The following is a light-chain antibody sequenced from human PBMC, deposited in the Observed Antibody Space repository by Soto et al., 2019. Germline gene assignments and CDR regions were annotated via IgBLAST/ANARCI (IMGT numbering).Light chain of an antibody. CDR2: DAS. CDR3: QQSYFSQFT. V-gene: IGKV3-11*01. J-gene: IGKJ3*01. CDR1: QSISDT. Sequence: EIVLTQSPATLSLSPGERATLSCRASQSISDTLAWYQQKPGQAPRLLIYDASNRATGIPARFSGSGFGTEFTLTISSLQPEDFGTYSCQQSYFSQFTFGPGTKVDIK.